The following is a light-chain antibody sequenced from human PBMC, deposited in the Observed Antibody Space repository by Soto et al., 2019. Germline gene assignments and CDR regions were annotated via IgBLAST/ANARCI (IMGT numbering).Light chain of an antibody. J-gene: IGLJ2*01. CDR2: DNN. CDR1: SSNIGNNY. V-gene: IGLV1-51*01. CDR3: GTWDSGLSAVV. Sequence: QSVLTQPPSVSAAPGQKVTISCSGSSSNIGNNYVSWYQQLPGTAPKLLIHDNNQRPSGTPDRFSGSKYGTSATLGITGLQTGDEGDYYCGTWDSGLSAVVFGGGTKVTVL.